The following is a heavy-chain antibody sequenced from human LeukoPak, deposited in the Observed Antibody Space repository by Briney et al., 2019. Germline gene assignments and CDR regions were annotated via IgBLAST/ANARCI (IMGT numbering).Heavy chain of an antibody. Sequence: ASVKVSFKSSVYTFPSYDINWLRQATGQGLEWMGWMNPNSGNTGYAQKFQGRVTMTRNTSISTTYMELSSLRSEDTAVYYCARAKTLELLLKTFYYYYRDVWGKGTTVTVSS. D-gene: IGHD1-26*01. V-gene: IGHV1-8*01. CDR3: ARAKTLELLLKTFYYYYRDV. J-gene: IGHJ6*03. CDR1: VYTFPSYD. CDR2: MNPNSGNT.